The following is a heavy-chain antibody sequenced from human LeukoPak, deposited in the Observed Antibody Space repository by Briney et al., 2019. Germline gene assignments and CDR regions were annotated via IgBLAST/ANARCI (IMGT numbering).Heavy chain of an antibody. CDR1: GYTFIGYY. V-gene: IGHV1-2*02. D-gene: IGHD2-15*01. CDR3: ARFPNCSGGSCSKGGFDY. CDR2: INPNSGGT. J-gene: IGHJ4*02. Sequence: ASVKVSCKASGYTFIGYYMHWVRQAPGQGLEWMGWINPNSGGTNYAQKFQGRVTMTRDTSISTAYMELSRLRSDDTAVYYCARFPNCSGGSCSKGGFDYWGQGTLVTVSS.